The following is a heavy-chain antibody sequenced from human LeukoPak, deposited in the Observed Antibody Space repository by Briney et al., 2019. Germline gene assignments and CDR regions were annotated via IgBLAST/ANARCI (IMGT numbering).Heavy chain of an antibody. CDR1: GFTFDNYG. CDR2: IHWNGGRT. CDR3: ARDRFLRRPEPADY. D-gene: IGHD1-14*01. Sequence: GGSLTLSCAASGFTFDNYGINWVRQAPGKGLECVSRIHWNGGRTGYADSVKGRFTISRDNAKNSLYLQMNSLRAEDTALYYCARDRFLRRPEPADYWGQGTLVTVSS. J-gene: IGHJ4*02. V-gene: IGHV3-20*04.